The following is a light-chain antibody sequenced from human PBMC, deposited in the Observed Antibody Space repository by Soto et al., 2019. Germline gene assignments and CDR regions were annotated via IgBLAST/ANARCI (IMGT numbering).Light chain of an antibody. J-gene: IGLJ2*01. V-gene: IGLV2-14*01. CDR3: GAWDNSLSAFR. CDR1: SSDVGGYNY. CDR2: EVS. Sequence: QSALTQPASVSGSPGQSITISCTGTSSDVGGYNYVSWYQQHPGKAPKLMIYEVSNRPSGVSNRFSGSKSGNTASLTISGLQAEDEADYYCGAWDNSLSAFRFGGGTKLTVL.